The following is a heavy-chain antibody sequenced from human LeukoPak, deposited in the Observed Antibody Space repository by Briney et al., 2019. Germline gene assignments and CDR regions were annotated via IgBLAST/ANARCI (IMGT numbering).Heavy chain of an antibody. CDR2: ISGSGGIT. V-gene: IGHV3-23*01. CDR1: GFTFCSYA. CDR3: ARDEGLVAGTWHAYDI. Sequence: SGGSLRLPCAASGFTFCSYAMSCPRQAPGEGLEWVSAISGSGGITNYEDAVKGRFTISRDNSKNTLYLQMNSLRAEDTAVYYCARDEGLVAGTWHAYDIWGPGTMVTVSS. D-gene: IGHD6-19*01. J-gene: IGHJ3*02.